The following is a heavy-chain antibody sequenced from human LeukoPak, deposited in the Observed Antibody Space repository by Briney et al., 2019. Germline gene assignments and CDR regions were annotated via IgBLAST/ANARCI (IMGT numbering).Heavy chain of an antibody. Sequence: SETLSLTCAVYGGSFSNYYWTWIRQTPERGLEWIGEISHSGDITNYKPSLRSRVTISVDSSKKQFSLKVTSVTAADTGVYYCARVPDITARPCDTWGPGTLVTDSS. CDR3: ARVPDITARPCDT. CDR2: ISHSGDIT. J-gene: IGHJ5*02. CDR1: GGSFSNYY. D-gene: IGHD1-1*01. V-gene: IGHV4-34*01.